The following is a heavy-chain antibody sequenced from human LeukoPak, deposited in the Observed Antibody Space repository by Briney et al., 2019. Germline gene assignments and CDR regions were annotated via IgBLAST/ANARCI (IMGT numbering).Heavy chain of an antibody. Sequence: ASVKVSCKTSGYTFTSYYIHWIRQAPGQGLEWMGVITPNNGRPTYAQKFQGRLTVTMDTATSTVYMELSSLGSDDTAMYYCASTMYYYDSSGYYYFDYWGQGTLVTVSS. CDR2: ITPNNGRP. CDR3: ASTMYYYDSSGYYYFDY. CDR1: GYTFTSYY. V-gene: IGHV1-46*01. J-gene: IGHJ4*02. D-gene: IGHD3-22*01.